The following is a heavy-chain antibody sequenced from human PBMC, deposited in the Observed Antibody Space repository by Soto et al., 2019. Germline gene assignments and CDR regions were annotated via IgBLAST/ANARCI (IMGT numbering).Heavy chain of an antibody. V-gene: IGHV4-59*01. D-gene: IGHD2-21*02. CDR1: GGSITNYY. CDR3: ARLQYTVVTPIDL. J-gene: IGHJ3*01. CDR2: IHTSVNT. Sequence: QVQLQESGPGLVKPSETLSLTCTVPGGSITNYYWTWIRQLPGKRLEWIAHIHTSVNTNSNPSLKSRVTISMDTSKNQISLRLTSVTAADTAMYYCARLQYTVVTPIDLWGQGTMVTVSS.